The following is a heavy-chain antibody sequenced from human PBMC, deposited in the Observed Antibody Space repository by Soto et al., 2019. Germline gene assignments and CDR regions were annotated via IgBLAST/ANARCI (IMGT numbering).Heavy chain of an antibody. D-gene: IGHD6-13*01. CDR2: ISKSGGGT. Sequence: EVQLLESGGGLVQPGGSLRLSCAASGSTFSNYAMSGVAQAPGKGLEWVSSISKSGGGTYYADSVKGRFTISRDNSKNTLYLQMNSLKAEDTAVYSCAKTSSLFDYWGQGTLVTVSS. CDR3: AKTSSLFDY. J-gene: IGHJ4*02. CDR1: GSTFSNYA. V-gene: IGHV3-23*01.